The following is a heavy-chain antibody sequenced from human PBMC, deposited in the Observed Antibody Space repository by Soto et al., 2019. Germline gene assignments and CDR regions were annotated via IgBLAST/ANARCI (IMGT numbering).Heavy chain of an antibody. CDR1: GGSISSGGYY. CDR3: AMRAVAGRSHWFDP. CDR2: TYYSGST. Sequence: QVQLQESGPGLVKPSQTLSLTCTVSGGSISSGGYYWSWIRQHPGKGLEWIGYTYYSGSTYYNPSLERRVTMSVDTSKNQFSLKLSSVTAADTAVYYCAMRAVAGRSHWFDPWGQGTLVTVSS. V-gene: IGHV4-31*03. J-gene: IGHJ5*02. D-gene: IGHD6-19*01.